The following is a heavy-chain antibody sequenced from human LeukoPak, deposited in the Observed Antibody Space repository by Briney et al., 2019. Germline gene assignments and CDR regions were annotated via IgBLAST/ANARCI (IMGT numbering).Heavy chain of an antibody. CDR1: GLTLSDSF. Sequence: GGSLRLSCVVSGLTLSDSFMSWIRQPPGKGLEWITYISGSGTTIYHADSVKGRFTASRDNAKNSVYLQMNSLRDEDTAVYYCARPADSSVDYWGQGTLVTVSS. J-gene: IGHJ4*02. CDR3: ARPADSSVDY. CDR2: ISGSGTTI. V-gene: IGHV3-11*01. D-gene: IGHD5-18*01.